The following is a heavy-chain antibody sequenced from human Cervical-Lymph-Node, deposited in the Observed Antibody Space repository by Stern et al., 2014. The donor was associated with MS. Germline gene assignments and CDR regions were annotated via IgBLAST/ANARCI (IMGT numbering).Heavy chain of an antibody. V-gene: IGHV1-69*06. Sequence: VQLLESGAEVKKPGSSVKVSCKASGDTFRSSAINWVRQVPGQGLEWMGGITPVFGTTNYAQKFQGRVTITADKSTNTAYMELMTLRSEDTAVYYCARGGGLVGYFDYWGQGTLVSVSS. CDR1: GDTFRSSA. J-gene: IGHJ4*02. CDR2: ITPVFGTT. CDR3: ARGGGLVGYFDY. D-gene: IGHD1-26*01.